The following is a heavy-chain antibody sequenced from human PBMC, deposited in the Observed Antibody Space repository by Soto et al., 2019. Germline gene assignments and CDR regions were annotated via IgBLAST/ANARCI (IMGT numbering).Heavy chain of an antibody. J-gene: IGHJ6*02. D-gene: IGHD6-6*01. CDR3: AKAGYSSSDPSFYGMDV. Sequence: PGGSLRLSCAASGFTFSSYGMHWVRQAPGKGLEWVAVISYDGSNKYYADSVKGRFTISRDNSKNTLYLQMNSLRAEDTAVYYCAKAGYSSSDPSFYGMDVWGQGTTVTVSS. V-gene: IGHV3-30*18. CDR2: ISYDGSNK. CDR1: GFTFSSYG.